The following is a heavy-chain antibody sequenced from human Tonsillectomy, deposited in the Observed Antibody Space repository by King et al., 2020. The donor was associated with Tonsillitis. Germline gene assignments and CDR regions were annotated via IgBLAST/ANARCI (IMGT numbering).Heavy chain of an antibody. CDR1: GFTFSSYG. D-gene: IGHD3-3*01. V-gene: IGHV3-30*18. CDR3: AKLAVLEWFLYYYYYMDV. J-gene: IGHJ6*03. CDR2: ISYDGSNK. Sequence: VQLVESGGGVVQPGRSLRLSCAASGFTFSSYGMHWVRQAPGKGLEWVAVISYDGSNKYYADSVKGRFTISRDNSKNTLYLQMNSLRAEDTAVYYCAKLAVLEWFLYYYYYMDVWGKGTTVTVSS.